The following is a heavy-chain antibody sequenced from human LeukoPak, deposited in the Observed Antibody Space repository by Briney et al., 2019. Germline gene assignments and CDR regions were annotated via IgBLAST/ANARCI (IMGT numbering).Heavy chain of an antibody. CDR3: ARDCEGKGATCFSDI. V-gene: IGHV3-66*01. J-gene: IGHJ3*02. Sequence: GGSLRLSCAASGFTVSSNYMSWVRQAPGKGLEWVSVIYSGGSTYYADSVKGRFTISRDNSKNTLYLQMNSLRAEDTAVYYCARDCEGKGATCFSDIWGQGTMVTVSS. CDR1: GFTVSSNY. D-gene: IGHD1-26*01. CDR2: IYSGGST.